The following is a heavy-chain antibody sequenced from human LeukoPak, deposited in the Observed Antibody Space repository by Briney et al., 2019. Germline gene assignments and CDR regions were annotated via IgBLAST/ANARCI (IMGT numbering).Heavy chain of an antibody. CDR1: GFTFSGYS. CDR2: LGRTGEYK. Sequence: GGSLRLSCAASGFTFSGYSMSWVRQAPGKGLEGVAGLGRTGEYKYYADSVKGRFTISRVNSKDTVSLQMNSLRAEYSAIYDCVKVRPCDTCMPMDAWGQGTTVTVSS. J-gene: IGHJ6*02. D-gene: IGHD2-8*01. CDR3: VKVRPCDTCMPMDA. V-gene: IGHV3-23*01.